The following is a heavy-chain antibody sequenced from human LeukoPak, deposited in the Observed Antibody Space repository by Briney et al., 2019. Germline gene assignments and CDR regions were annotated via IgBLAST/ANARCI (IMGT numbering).Heavy chain of an antibody. CDR3: ATEGRIGDLLLWRGYYFDY. CDR2: FDPEDGET. Sequence: GVSVKVSCKVSGYTLTELSMHWVRQAPGKGLEWMGGFDPEDGETIYAQKFQGRVTMTEDTSTDTAYMELSSLRSEDTAVYYCATEGRIGDLLLWRGYYFDYWGQGTLVTVSS. V-gene: IGHV1-24*01. D-gene: IGHD3-10*01. J-gene: IGHJ4*02. CDR1: GYTLTELS.